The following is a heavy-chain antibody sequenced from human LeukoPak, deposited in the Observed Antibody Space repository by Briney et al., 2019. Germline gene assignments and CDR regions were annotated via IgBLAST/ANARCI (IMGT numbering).Heavy chain of an antibody. CDR1: GGSISSSSYY. D-gene: IGHD4-11*01. CDR2: IYYSGRT. CDR3: AKSNAWDWFDP. Sequence: PSETLSLTCSVSGGSISSSSYYWGWIRQPPGKGLEWIGSIYYSGRTYCNSSLKSRVTISVDKSNNQFSLNLSSVTAADTAVYYCAKSNAWDWFDPWGQGTLVTVSS. V-gene: IGHV4-39*07. J-gene: IGHJ5*02.